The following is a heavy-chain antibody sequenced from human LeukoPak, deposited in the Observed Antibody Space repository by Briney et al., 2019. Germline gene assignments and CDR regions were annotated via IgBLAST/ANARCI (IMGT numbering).Heavy chain of an antibody. CDR3: ANSIDFDYGDYYFDY. J-gene: IGHJ4*02. Sequence: SETLSLTCGVSGASISSSNWWSWVRQPPEKGLEWIGEIYPSGSTNYNPSLKSRVTISVDKSKNQVSLKLSSVTAADTAVYYCANSIDFDYGDYYFDYWGQGALVTISS. CDR2: IYPSGST. CDR1: GASISSSNW. V-gene: IGHV4-4*02. D-gene: IGHD4-17*01.